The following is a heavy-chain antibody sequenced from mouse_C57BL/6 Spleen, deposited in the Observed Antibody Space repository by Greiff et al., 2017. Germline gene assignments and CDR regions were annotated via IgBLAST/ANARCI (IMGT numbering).Heavy chain of an antibody. CDR3: ARDRVYGRFAY. D-gene: IGHD1-1*01. Sequence: EVMLVESGGGLVKPGGSLKLSCAASGFTFSSYAMSWVRQTPEKRLEWVATISDGGSYTYYPDNVKGRFTISRDNAKNNLYLQMSHLKSEETAMYYCARDRVYGRFAYWGQGTLVTVSA. CDR1: GFTFSSYA. J-gene: IGHJ3*01. CDR2: ISDGGSYT. V-gene: IGHV5-4*01.